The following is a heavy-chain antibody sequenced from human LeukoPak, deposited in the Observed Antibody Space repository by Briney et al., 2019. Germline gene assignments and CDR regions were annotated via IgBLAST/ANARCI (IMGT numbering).Heavy chain of an antibody. Sequence: GGSLRLSCAASGFTFSSYRMNWVRQAPGKGLEWVSSISSSSSYIYYADSVKGRFTISRDNAKNSLYLQMNSLRAEDTAVYYCAGLTTVTTGFDYWGQGTLVTVSS. CDR3: AGLTTVTTGFDY. J-gene: IGHJ4*02. CDR2: ISSSSSYI. V-gene: IGHV3-21*01. CDR1: GFTFSSYR. D-gene: IGHD4-17*01.